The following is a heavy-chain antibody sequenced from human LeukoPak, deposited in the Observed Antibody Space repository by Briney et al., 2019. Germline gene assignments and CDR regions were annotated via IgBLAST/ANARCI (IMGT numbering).Heavy chain of an antibody. J-gene: IGHJ3*01. D-gene: IGHD5-12*01. Sequence: PGGSLGLSCAASGFTFSNYEMNWVRQAPVKGLEWVSYISGGGNTVYYADSVMGRFTISRDNAKNSLYLQMNSLRVEDTAVYYCAREGGYDAFDVWGQGTMVTVSS. CDR1: GFTFSNYE. V-gene: IGHV3-48*03. CDR3: AREGGYDAFDV. CDR2: ISGGGNTV.